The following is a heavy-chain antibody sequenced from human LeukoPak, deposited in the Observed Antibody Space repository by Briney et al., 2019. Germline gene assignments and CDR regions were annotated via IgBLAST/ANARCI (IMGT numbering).Heavy chain of an antibody. J-gene: IGHJ4*02. V-gene: IGHV3-7*01. D-gene: IGHD6-19*01. Sequence: PGGSLRLSCAASGFTFSNYWMSWVRQAPGKGLEWVANIKQDGSEKYYVDSVKGRFTVSRDNAKNSLYLQMNSLRAEDTAVYYCARVQVSSGPGIFEYWGQGTLVTVSS. CDR2: IKQDGSEK. CDR1: GFTFSNYW. CDR3: ARVQVSSGPGIFEY.